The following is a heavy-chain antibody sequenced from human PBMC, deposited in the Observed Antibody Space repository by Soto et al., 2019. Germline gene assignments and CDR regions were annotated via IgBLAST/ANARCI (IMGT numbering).Heavy chain of an antibody. D-gene: IGHD3-3*01. CDR3: ARGYDFWSGEDYYYGMDV. CDR1: GVSISSYS. J-gene: IGHJ6*02. V-gene: IGHV4-4*07. CDR2: IYTSGST. Sequence: PXETLVLTCAVAGVSISSYSWSWIRQPAGKGLEWIGRIYTSGSTNYNPSLKSRVTMSVDTSKNQFSLKLSSVAAADTAVYYCARGYDFWSGEDYYYGMDVWGQGSTVTVSS.